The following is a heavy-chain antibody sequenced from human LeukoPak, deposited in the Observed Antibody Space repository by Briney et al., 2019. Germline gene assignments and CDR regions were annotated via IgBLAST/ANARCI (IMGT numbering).Heavy chain of an antibody. Sequence: SVKVPCKASGGTFSSYAISWVRQAPGQGLEWMGGIIPIFGTANYAQKFQGRVTITADESTSTAYMELSSLRSEDTAVYYCARDPSSSGWGIYNWFDPWGQGTLVTVSS. D-gene: IGHD6-19*01. J-gene: IGHJ5*02. CDR3: ARDPSSSGWGIYNWFDP. V-gene: IGHV1-69*13. CDR1: GGTFSSYA. CDR2: IIPIFGTA.